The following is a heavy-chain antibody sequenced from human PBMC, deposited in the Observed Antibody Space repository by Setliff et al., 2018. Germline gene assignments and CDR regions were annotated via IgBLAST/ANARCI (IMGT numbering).Heavy chain of an antibody. J-gene: IGHJ4*02. CDR3: VKNPLTMPRGFFEY. D-gene: IGHD3-3*01. Sequence: SETLSLTCTVSGGSISSHYWNWIRQPAGEGLEWIGRIDISGTTNYNPSLKSRVTMSLDSSKNQFSLNLNSVTAADTAVYYCVKNPLTMPRGFFEYWGRGTPVTVSS. CDR2: IDISGTT. V-gene: IGHV4-4*07. CDR1: GGSISSHY.